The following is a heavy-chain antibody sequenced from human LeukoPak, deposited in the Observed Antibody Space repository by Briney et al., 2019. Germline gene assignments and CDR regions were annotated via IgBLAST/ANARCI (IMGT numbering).Heavy chain of an antibody. CDR1: GFAFNFYA. J-gene: IGHJ4*02. CDR3: ARDYCSGGSCYLFDY. D-gene: IGHD2-15*01. Sequence: GGSLRLSCAASGFAFNFYAMTWVRQAPGKGLQWVSTINASGGNTYYADSVRGRFTISRDDSKNTLYLQMNGLRADDTALYYCARDYCSGGSCYLFDYWGRGTLVTVSS. CDR2: INASGGNT. V-gene: IGHV3-23*01.